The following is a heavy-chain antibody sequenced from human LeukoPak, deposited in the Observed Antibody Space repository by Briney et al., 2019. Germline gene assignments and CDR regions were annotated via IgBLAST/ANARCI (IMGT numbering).Heavy chain of an antibody. CDR1: GGSISGYY. V-gene: IGHV4-59*01. J-gene: IGHJ6*02. D-gene: IGHD2-15*01. Sequence: SETLSLTCTVSGGSISGYYWSWIRQPPGKGLEWIGYIYYSGSTNYNPSLKSRVTISVDTSKNQFSLKLSSVTAADTAVYYCARDRVVVAATPGFYYYYGMDVWGQGTTVTVSS. CDR3: ARDRVVVAATPGFYYYYGMDV. CDR2: IYYSGST.